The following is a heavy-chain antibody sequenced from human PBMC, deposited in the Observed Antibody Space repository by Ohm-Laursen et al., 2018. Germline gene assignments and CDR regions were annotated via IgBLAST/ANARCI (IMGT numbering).Heavy chain of an antibody. J-gene: IGHJ2*01. CDR3: AKDRGSDWYFDV. D-gene: IGHD3-10*01. Sequence: SSLRLSCSASGFTFSSYGMHWVRQAPGKGLEWVAVISYDGSNKYYADSVKGRFTISRDNSKNTLYLQMNSLRAEDTAVYYCAKDRGSDWYFDVWGRGTLVTVSS. CDR2: ISYDGSNK. V-gene: IGHV3-30*18. CDR1: GFTFSSYG.